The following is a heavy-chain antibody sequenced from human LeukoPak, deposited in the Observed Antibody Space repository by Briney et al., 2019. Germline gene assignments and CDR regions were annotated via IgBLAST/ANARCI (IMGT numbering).Heavy chain of an antibody. CDR2: IYPGDSDS. CDR1: GYSFTSYR. D-gene: IGHD5-18*01. J-gene: IGHJ4*02. V-gene: IGHV5-51*01. Sequence: GESLKISXKGSGYSFTSYRIGWVRQMPGKGQEWMGIIYPGDSDSRYSPSFQGQVTISADKSTNTAYLQWNSLKASDTAMYYCARRGYSYAFDYWGQGTLVTVSS. CDR3: ARRGYSYAFDY.